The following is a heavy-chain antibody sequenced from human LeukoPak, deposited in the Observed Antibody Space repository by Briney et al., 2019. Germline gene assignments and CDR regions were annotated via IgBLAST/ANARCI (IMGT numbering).Heavy chain of an antibody. D-gene: IGHD3-22*01. CDR3: ADYYYDSSGYFH. CDR1: GFSFSDYY. CDR2: ISGSGGST. Sequence: GGSLRLSCAASGFSFSDYYMSWIRQAPGKGLEWVSAISGSGGSTYYADSVKGRFTISRDNSKNTLYLQMNSLRAEDTAVYYCADYYYDSSGYFHWGQGTLVTVSS. J-gene: IGHJ4*02. V-gene: IGHV3-23*01.